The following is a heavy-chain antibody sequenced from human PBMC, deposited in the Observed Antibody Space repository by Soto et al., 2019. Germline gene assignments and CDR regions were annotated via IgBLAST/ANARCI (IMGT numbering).Heavy chain of an antibody. CDR2: INAGNGNT. Sequence: ASVKVSCKASGYTFTSYAMHWVRQAPGQRLEWMGWINAGNGNTKYSQKFQGRVTITRDTSASTAYMELSSLRSEDTAVYYCARAGGYYYDSSGYYYFDYWGQGTLVTVSS. V-gene: IGHV1-3*01. CDR1: GYTFTSYA. J-gene: IGHJ4*02. CDR3: ARAGGYYYDSSGYYYFDY. D-gene: IGHD3-22*01.